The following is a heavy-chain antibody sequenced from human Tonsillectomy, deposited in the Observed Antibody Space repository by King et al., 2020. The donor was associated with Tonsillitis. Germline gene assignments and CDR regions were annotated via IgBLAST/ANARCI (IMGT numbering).Heavy chain of an antibody. CDR3: ARPPGGSYYTGYAFDT. Sequence: QLVQSGAEVKKPGESLKISCKGSGYSFIDYWIGWVRQMPGKGLEWMGIIYPGDSETRYSPSFQGQVTISADKSINTAYLQWSSLKASDTAMYYCARPPGGSYYTGYAFDTWGKGAMVTVSS. CDR1: GYSFIDYW. D-gene: IGHD1-26*01. J-gene: IGHJ3*02. V-gene: IGHV5-51*01. CDR2: IYPGDSET.